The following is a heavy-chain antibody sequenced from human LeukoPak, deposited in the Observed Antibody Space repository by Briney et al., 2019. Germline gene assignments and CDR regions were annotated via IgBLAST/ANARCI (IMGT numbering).Heavy chain of an antibody. Sequence: GGSLRLSCAASGFTFSDNWMHWVRQAPGKGLVWVSVISSDGRSTIYADSVKGRFTISRDNAKNSLYLQMNSLRDEDTAVYYCARDQGYYHSSGYYYYFDYWGQGTLVTVSS. CDR3: ARDQGYYHSSGYYYYFDY. J-gene: IGHJ4*02. V-gene: IGHV3-74*01. CDR2: ISSDGRST. D-gene: IGHD3-22*01. CDR1: GFTFSDNW.